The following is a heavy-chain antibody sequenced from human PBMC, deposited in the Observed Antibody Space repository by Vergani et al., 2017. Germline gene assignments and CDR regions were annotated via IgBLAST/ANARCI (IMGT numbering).Heavy chain of an antibody. V-gene: IGHV4-59*01. D-gene: IGHD6-19*01. CDR3: ARGHRAVAGTIAFDI. CDR1: GGSISSYY. CDR2: IYYSGST. J-gene: IGHJ3*02. Sequence: QVQLQESGPGLVKPSETLSLTCTVSGGSISSYYWSWIRQPPGKGLEWIGYIYYSGSTNYNPSLKSRVTISVDTSKNQFSLKLSSLTAADTAVYYCARGHRAVAGTIAFDIWGQGTMVTVSS.